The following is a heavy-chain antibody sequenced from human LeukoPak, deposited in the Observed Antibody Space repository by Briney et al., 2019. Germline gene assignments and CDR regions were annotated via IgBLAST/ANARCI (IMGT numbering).Heavy chain of an antibody. CDR3: ARGPIVVVPAAISSFDP. CDR1: GGSFSGYY. V-gene: IGHV4-34*01. CDR2: INHSGST. J-gene: IGHJ5*02. D-gene: IGHD2-2*01. Sequence: SETLPLTCAVYGGSFSGYYWSWIRQPPGKGLEWIGEINHSGSTNYNPSLKSRVTISVDTSKNQFSLKLSSVTAADTAVYYCARGPIVVVPAAISSFDPWGQGTLVTVSS.